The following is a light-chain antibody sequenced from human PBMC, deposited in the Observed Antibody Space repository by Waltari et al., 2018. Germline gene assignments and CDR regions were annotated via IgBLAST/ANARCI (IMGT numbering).Light chain of an antibody. CDR2: SAF. Sequence: DIQMTQSPSSLSASLEDRVTITGRASRTISNDLNWYQQKPGKAPKLLIYSAFRLQSGVPSRFSDGGSGTDFTLTISSLQAEDFATYYCQQRYSLPLTFGGGTKVEMK. V-gene: IGKV1-39*01. CDR3: QQRYSLPLT. J-gene: IGKJ4*01. CDR1: RTISND.